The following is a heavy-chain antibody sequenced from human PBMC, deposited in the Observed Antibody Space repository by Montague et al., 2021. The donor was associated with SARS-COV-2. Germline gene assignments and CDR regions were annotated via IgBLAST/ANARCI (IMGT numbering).Heavy chain of an antibody. J-gene: IGHJ3*02. V-gene: IGHV4-4*07. CDR1: GGSISSYY. CDR2: IYTSGST. CDR3: ASGSFGMGAFDI. Sequence: SETLSLTCTVSGGSISSYYWSWIRQPAGKGLEWIGLIYTSGSTNYNPSLKSRVTISLDTSKNQFSLKLRSVTAAATAVYYCASGSFGMGAFDIWGQGTMVTVSS. D-gene: IGHD3-10*01.